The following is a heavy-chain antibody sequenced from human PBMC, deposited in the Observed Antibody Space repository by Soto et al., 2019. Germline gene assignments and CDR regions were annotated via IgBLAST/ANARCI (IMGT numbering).Heavy chain of an antibody. Sequence: PGESLRLACAASRFTIRSYYLHWVRQATGKGLEWVSSTGAAGDTSYPGSVKGRFTISRENAKNSLDLQMNSLRAGDTAVYYCARGATRSFYYMDVWGKGT. J-gene: IGHJ6*03. CDR3: ARGATRSFYYMDV. CDR1: RFTIRSYY. CDR2: TGAAGDT. D-gene: IGHD1-1*01. V-gene: IGHV3-13*01.